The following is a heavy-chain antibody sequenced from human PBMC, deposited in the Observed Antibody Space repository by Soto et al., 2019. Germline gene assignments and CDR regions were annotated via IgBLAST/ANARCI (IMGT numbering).Heavy chain of an antibody. V-gene: IGHV1-69*02. CDR2: IIPILGIA. J-gene: IGHJ4*02. D-gene: IGHD2-15*01. CDR1: GGTFSSYT. CDR3: ARDCSGGSCPGDYFDY. Sequence: QVPLVQSGAEVKKPGSSVKVSCKASGGTFSSYTISWVRQAPGQGLEWMGRIIPILGIANYAQKFQGRVTITADKSTSTAYMELSSLRSEDTAVYYCARDCSGGSCPGDYFDYWGQGTLVTVSS.